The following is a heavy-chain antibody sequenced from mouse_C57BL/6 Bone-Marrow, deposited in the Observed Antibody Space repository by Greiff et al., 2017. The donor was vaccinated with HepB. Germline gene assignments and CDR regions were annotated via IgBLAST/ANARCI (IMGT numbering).Heavy chain of an antibody. CDR1: GFSLTSYG. V-gene: IGHV2-5*01. D-gene: IGHD3-1*01. J-gene: IGHJ4*01. CDR3: AKNLGSSNFYAMDY. Sequence: VKLVESGPGLVQPSQSLSITCTVSGFSLTSYGVHWVRQSPGKGLEWLGVIWRGGSTDYNAAFMSRLSITKDNSKSQVFFKMNSLQADDTAIYYCAKNLGSSNFYAMDYWGQGTSVTVSS. CDR2: IWRGGST.